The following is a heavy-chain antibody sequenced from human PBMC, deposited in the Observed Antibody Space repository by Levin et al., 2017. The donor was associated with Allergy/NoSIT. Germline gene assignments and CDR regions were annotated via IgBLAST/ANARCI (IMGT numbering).Heavy chain of an antibody. CDR2: INSDASTT. CDR3: ARELGAPNYYYDYMDV. V-gene: IGHV3-74*01. Sequence: GGSLRLSCAASGFPFSSYWVHWVRQAPGKGLVWVSRINSDASTTNYADSVKGRFTISRDNAKNTLYLQMNSLRVEDTAVYYCARELGAPNYYYDYMDVWGKGTTVTVSS. J-gene: IGHJ6*03. D-gene: IGHD3-16*01. CDR1: GFPFSSYW.